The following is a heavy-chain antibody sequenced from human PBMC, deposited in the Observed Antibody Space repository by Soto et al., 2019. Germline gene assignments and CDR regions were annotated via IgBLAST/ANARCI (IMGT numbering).Heavy chain of an antibody. D-gene: IGHD3-10*01. J-gene: IGHJ4*02. CDR3: AKDSGNYYGSGSYYNLLPDY. CDR1: GFTFSSYA. Sequence: EVQLLESGGGLVQPGGSLRLSCAASGFTFSSYAMSWVRQAPGKGLEWVSAISGSGGSTYYADSVKGRFTISRDNSKNMLYLQMNSLRAEDTAVYYCAKDSGNYYGSGSYYNLLPDYWGQGTLVTVSS. V-gene: IGHV3-23*01. CDR2: ISGSGGST.